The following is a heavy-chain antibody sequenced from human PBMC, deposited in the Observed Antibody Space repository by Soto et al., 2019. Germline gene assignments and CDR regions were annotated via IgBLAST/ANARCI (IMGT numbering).Heavy chain of an antibody. CDR2: IYPGDSDT. Sequence: PGESLKISCKGSGYSFTSYWVGWVRQMPGKGLEWMGIIYPGDSDTRYSPSFQGQVTISADKSISTAYLQWSSLKASDTATYYCAVFGFMLFGVVNISPSYYYYYGMDVWGQGTKVTV. V-gene: IGHV5-51*01. CDR3: AVFGFMLFGVVNISPSYYYYYGMDV. CDR1: GYSFTSYW. J-gene: IGHJ6*02. D-gene: IGHD3-3*01.